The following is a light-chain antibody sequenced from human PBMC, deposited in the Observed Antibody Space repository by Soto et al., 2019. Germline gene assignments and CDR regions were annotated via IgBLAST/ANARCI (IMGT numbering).Light chain of an antibody. CDR2: EVN. CDR1: SNDFGTYNL. CDR3: CSYAGSSTLYV. V-gene: IGLV2-23*02. Sequence: QSVLTQPASVSGSPGQSITISCTGTSNDFGTYNLVSWYQQHPGKAPKLMIYEVNKRPSGVSDRFSGSKSGNTASLTISGLQAEDEADYYCCSYAGSSTLYVFGTGTKVTVL. J-gene: IGLJ1*01.